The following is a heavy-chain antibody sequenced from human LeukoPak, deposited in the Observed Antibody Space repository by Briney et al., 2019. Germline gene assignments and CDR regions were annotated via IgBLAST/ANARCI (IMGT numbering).Heavy chain of an antibody. V-gene: IGHV3-23*01. Sequence: PGGSLRLSCAASGFTFSSYGMSWVRQAPGKGLEWVSGITGGRSTSYADSVKGRFTISRDNSKTTVYLQMNSLRAEDTAVSYCAKSPPVVDIRWGQGTLVTVSS. D-gene: IGHD2-21*01. CDR3: AKSPPVVDIR. J-gene: IGHJ4*02. CDR1: GFTFSSYG. CDR2: ITGGRST.